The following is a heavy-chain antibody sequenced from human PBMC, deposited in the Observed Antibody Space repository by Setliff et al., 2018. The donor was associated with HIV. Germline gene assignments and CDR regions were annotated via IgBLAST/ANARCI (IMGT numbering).Heavy chain of an antibody. V-gene: IGHV4-59*08. Sequence: SETLSLTCTVSGGSLTGYYWSWIRQPPGKGLEWIGYIYFNGNTNLNPSLASRLSISVDKSKNQFSLTLSSVTAADTAVYYCARARSDWYNVRPYYFDLWGQGTPVTVSS. CDR3: ARARSDWYNVRPYYFDL. CDR2: IYFNGNT. D-gene: IGHD6-19*01. CDR1: GGSLTGYY. J-gene: IGHJ4*02.